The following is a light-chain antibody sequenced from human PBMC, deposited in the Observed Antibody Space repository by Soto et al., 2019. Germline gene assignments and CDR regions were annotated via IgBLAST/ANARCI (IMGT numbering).Light chain of an antibody. Sequence: QSALTQPASVSGSPGQSITVSCTGTSSDVGGYNFVSWYQQRPGEAPKLIIYELTNRPSGLFNRFSGSKSGNTASLTFSGLQTEDEADYYCSSYTTGSPYVFGTGTKVTVL. J-gene: IGLJ1*01. CDR2: ELT. V-gene: IGLV2-14*01. CDR1: SSDVGGYNF. CDR3: SSYTTGSPYV.